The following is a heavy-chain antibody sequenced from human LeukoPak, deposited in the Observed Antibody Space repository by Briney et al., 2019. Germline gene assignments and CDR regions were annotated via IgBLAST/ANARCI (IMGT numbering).Heavy chain of an antibody. V-gene: IGHV3-23*01. D-gene: IGHD2-2*01. Sequence: GGSLRLSCAASGFTFSSYAMSWVRQAPGKRLEWVSGISGSGGSTYYADSVKGRFTISRDNSKNTLYLQMNSLRAEDTAVYYCAKDIVVVAAAGRVFDFWGQGTMVTVSP. J-gene: IGHJ3*01. CDR1: GFTFSSYA. CDR2: ISGSGGST. CDR3: AKDIVVVAAAGRVFDF.